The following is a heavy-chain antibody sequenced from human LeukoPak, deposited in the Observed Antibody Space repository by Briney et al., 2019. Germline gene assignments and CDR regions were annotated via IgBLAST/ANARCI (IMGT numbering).Heavy chain of an antibody. Sequence: SQTLSLTCAISGDSVSSNSAAWNWIRQSPPRGLEWLGRTYYRSKWYNEYALFMQGRISIDPDTSKNQFSLQLKTVTPEDTAIYYCARAETYSGRIFDFWGQGALVTVSS. CDR3: ARAETYSGRIFDF. V-gene: IGHV6-1*01. J-gene: IGHJ4*02. CDR2: TYYRSKWYN. D-gene: IGHD1-26*01. CDR1: GDSVSSNSAA.